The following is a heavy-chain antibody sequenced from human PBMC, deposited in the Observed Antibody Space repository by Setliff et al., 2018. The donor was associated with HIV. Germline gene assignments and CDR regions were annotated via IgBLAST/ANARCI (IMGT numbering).Heavy chain of an antibody. Sequence: ASVKVSCKTSGYMFIAYGMSWVRRAPGQGLEWMGWIGPYNDRTEYAQKFQGRVSLTIDTSASTAYMELRSLRSDDAAVYYCAKTTPQPHYYYYVDVWGKGTTVTVSS. CDR3: AKTTPQPHYYYYVDV. J-gene: IGHJ6*03. CDR2: IGPYNDRT. D-gene: IGHD4-17*01. CDR1: GYMFIAYG. V-gene: IGHV1-18*01.